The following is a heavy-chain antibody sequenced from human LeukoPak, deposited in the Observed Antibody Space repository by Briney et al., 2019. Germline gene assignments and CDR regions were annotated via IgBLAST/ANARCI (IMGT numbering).Heavy chain of an antibody. CDR2: ISGSGDNT. V-gene: IGHV3-23*01. CDR1: GFTFSIYA. J-gene: IGHJ4*02. D-gene: IGHD1-26*01. CDR3: ARTLNSGSYYYFDY. Sequence: GGSLRLSCAAAGFTFSIYAMTWVRQAPGKGLEWVSAISGSGDNTYYADSVKGRFTISRDISKNTLYLQMNSLRAEDTAVYYCARTLNSGSYYYFDYWGQGTLVTVSS.